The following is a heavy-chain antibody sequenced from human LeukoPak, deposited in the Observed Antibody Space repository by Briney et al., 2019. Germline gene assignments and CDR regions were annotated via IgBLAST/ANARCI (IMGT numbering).Heavy chain of an antibody. D-gene: IGHD4/OR15-4a*01. V-gene: IGHV4-59*01. CDR1: GGSISSYY. Sequence: PSETLSLTCTVSGGSISSYYWSWIRQPPGKGLEWIGYIYYSGSTNYNPSLKSRVTISVDTSKNQFSLKPSSVTAADTAVYYCARGLLTIFDYWGQGTLVTVSS. CDR2: IYYSGST. CDR3: ARGLLTIFDY. J-gene: IGHJ4*02.